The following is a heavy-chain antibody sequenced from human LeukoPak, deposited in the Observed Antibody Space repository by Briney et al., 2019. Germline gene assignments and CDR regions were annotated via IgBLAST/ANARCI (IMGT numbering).Heavy chain of an antibody. CDR2: ISSSSSYI. CDR3: ATLLHASYYDILTGHDAFDI. V-gene: IGHV3-21*01. J-gene: IGHJ3*02. D-gene: IGHD3-9*01. Sequence: PGGSLRLSCAASGFTFSSYSMNWVRQAPGKGLEWVSSISSSSSYIYYADSVKGRFTISRDNAKNSLYLQMNSLRAEDTAVYYCATLLHASYYDILTGHDAFDIWGQGTMVTVSS. CDR1: GFTFSSYS.